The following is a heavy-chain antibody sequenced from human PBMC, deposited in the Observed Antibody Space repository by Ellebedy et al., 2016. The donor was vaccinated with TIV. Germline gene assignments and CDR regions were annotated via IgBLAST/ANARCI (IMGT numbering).Heavy chain of an antibody. CDR3: ARASYDSSGTVNDY. V-gene: IGHV1-8*01. J-gene: IGHJ4*02. D-gene: IGHD3-22*01. CDR2: MNPNSGNT. Sequence: AASVKVSCKASGYTFTSYDINWVRQATGQGPEWMGWMNPNSGNTGYAQKFRGRVTMTRNTSISTAYMELNSLTSEDTAVYYCARASYDSSGTVNDYWGQGTLVTVSS. CDR1: GYTFTSYD.